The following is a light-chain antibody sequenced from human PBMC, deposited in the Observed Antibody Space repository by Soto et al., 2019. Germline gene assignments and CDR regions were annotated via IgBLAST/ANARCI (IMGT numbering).Light chain of an antibody. Sequence: DIQMTQSPSSVSASVGDRVTITCRASQGISSWLAWCQQKPGKAPKLLIYAASSLQSGVPSRFSGSGSGTDFTLTINSLQPEDFAPYYCQQANSFPPFTFGPGTKVDIK. V-gene: IGKV1D-12*01. CDR3: QQANSFPPFT. CDR2: AAS. CDR1: QGISSW. J-gene: IGKJ3*01.